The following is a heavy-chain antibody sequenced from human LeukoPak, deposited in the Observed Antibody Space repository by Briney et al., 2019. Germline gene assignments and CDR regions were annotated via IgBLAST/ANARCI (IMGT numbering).Heavy chain of an antibody. CDR2: IKQDGSEK. D-gene: IGHD6-6*01. V-gene: IGHV3-7*01. CDR3: ARCKTAARFDY. Sequence: GGSLRLSCAASGFTFSSYWMSWVRQAPGKGLEWVANIKQDGSEKYYVDSVKGRFTISRDNAKNSLYLQMNSLRAEDAAVYYCARCKTAARFDYWGQGTLVTVSS. J-gene: IGHJ4*02. CDR1: GFTFSSYW.